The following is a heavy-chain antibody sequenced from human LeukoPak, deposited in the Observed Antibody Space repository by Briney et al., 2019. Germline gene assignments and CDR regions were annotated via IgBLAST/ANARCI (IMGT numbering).Heavy chain of an antibody. Sequence: GGSLRLSCAASGFTFSSYGMHWVRQAPGKGLEWVAVIWYDGSNKYYAVSVKGRFTISRDNSKNTLYLQMNSLRAEDTAVYYCARGGIAARPGYNWFDPWGQGTLVTVSS. CDR3: ARGGIAARPGYNWFDP. J-gene: IGHJ5*02. V-gene: IGHV3-33*01. CDR1: GFTFSSYG. CDR2: IWYDGSNK. D-gene: IGHD6-6*01.